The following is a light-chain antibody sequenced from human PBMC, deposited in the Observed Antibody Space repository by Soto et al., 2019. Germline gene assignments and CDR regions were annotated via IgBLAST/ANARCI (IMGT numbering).Light chain of an antibody. CDR2: KAS. J-gene: IGKJ1*01. CDR3: QHYNSYSEA. Sequence: DIQMTQSPSTLSGSVGDRVTITCRASQTISSLLAWYQQKPGKAPKLLIYKASTLKSGVPSRFSGSGSGTEFTLTISSLQPDDFATYYCQHYNSYSEAFGQGPKVDIK. V-gene: IGKV1-5*03. CDR1: QTISSL.